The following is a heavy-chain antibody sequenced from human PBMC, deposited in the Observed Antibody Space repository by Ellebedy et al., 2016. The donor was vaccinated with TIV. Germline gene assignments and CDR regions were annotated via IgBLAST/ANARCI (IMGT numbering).Heavy chain of an antibody. J-gene: IGHJ4*02. D-gene: IGHD1-26*01. V-gene: IGHV3-30-3*01. CDR1: GFTFSSYA. CDR3: AKAGGGGAPDDY. Sequence: PGGSLRLSCAASGFTFSSYAMHWVRQAPGKGLEWVAVISYDGSNKFYTDSVKGGFTVSRDNAKNTLYLHFNGLRVEDTAIYYCAKAGGGGAPDDYWGQGTLVTVSS. CDR2: ISYDGSNK.